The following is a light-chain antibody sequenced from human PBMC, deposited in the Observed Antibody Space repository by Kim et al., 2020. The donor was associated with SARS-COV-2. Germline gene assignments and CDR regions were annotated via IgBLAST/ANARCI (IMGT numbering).Light chain of an antibody. CDR1: SLGDKY. J-gene: IGLJ2*01. Sequence: SYELTQPPSVSVSPGQTASITCTGDSLGDKYSCWYQQKPGQSPVLVIYEDNKRPSGIPERFSGSNSGNTATLTISVTQALDEADYYCKAWDSSTAVFGGGTQLTVL. CDR3: KAWDSSTAV. CDR2: EDN. V-gene: IGLV3-1*01.